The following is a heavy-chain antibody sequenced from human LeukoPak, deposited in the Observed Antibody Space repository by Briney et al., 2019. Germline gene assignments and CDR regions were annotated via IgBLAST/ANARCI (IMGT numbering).Heavy chain of an antibody. V-gene: IGHV4-4*07. CDR2: IYTSGST. D-gene: IGHD4/OR15-4a*01. CDR3: ARDRRAKNDYYYYYMDL. CDR1: GGSISSYY. J-gene: IGHJ6*03. Sequence: SETLSLTCTVSGGSISSYYWSWIRQPAGKGLEWIGRIYTSGSTNYNPSLKSRVTMSVDTSKNQFSLKLSSVTAADTAVYYCARDRRAKNDYYYYYMDLWGKGTTVTVSS.